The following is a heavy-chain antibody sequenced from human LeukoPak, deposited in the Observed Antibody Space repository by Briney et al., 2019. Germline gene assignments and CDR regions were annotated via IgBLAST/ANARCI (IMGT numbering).Heavy chain of an antibody. CDR2: ISYDGSNK. J-gene: IGHJ4*02. V-gene: IGHV3-30*04. CDR3: ANRPLVGATTPHFDY. CDR1: EFTFSSSA. D-gene: IGHD1-26*01. Sequence: GGSLRLSCAASEFTFSSSAMHWVRQAPGKGLEWVTVISYDGSNKYYADSVKGRFTISRDNSKNTLYLQMNSLRAEDTAVYYCANRPLVGATTPHFDYWGQGTLVTVSS.